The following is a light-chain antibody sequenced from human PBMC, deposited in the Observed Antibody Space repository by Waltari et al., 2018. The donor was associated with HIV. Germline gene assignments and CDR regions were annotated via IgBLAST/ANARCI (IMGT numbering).Light chain of an antibody. Sequence: QSVLPQPPSASGTPGQRVTIPCSGSSSNIGRNYVYWYQQLPGTAPKLLIYRNNQRPSGVPDRFSGSKSGTSASLAISGLRSEDEADYYCAAWNDSLSGYVFGTGTKVTV. CDR2: RNN. CDR3: AAWNDSLSGYV. J-gene: IGLJ1*01. V-gene: IGLV1-47*01. CDR1: SSNIGRNY.